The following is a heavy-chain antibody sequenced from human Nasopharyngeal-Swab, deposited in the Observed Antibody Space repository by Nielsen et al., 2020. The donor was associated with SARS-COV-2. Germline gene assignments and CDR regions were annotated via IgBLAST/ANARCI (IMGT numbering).Heavy chain of an antibody. D-gene: IGHD2-2*01. J-gene: IGHJ6*02. V-gene: IGHV4-34*01. CDR2: INHSGST. CDR3: ARAPAATLTLYYYYGMDV. Sequence: SETLSLTCAVYGGSFSGYYWSWIRQPPGKGLEWIGEINHSGSTNYNPSLKSRVTISVDTSKNQFSLKLSSVTAADTAVYYCARAPAATLTLYYYYGMDVWGQGTTVTVSS. CDR1: GGSFSGYY.